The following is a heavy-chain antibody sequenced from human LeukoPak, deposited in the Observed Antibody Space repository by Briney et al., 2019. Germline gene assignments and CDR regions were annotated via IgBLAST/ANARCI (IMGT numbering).Heavy chain of an antibody. D-gene: IGHD1-26*01. CDR1: GGSISSYY. J-gene: IGHJ6*03. Sequence: SETLSLTCTVSGGSISSYYWSWIRQPPGKGLEWIGYIYDSGSTNYNPSLKSRVTISVDTSKNQFSLKLSSVTAADTAVYYCTGRAGATREPYYYYYYMDVWGKGTTVTVSS. V-gene: IGHV4-59*08. CDR2: IYDSGST. CDR3: TGRAGATREPYYYYYYMDV.